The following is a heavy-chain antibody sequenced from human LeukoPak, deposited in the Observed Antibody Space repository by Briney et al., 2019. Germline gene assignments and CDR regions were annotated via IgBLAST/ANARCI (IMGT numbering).Heavy chain of an antibody. D-gene: IGHD3-9*01. CDR2: IYYSGSP. CDR3: ARHIAIFSPFDP. V-gene: IGHV4-39*01. J-gene: IGHJ5*02. CDR1: GGSISSSSYY. Sequence: SETLSLTCTVCGGSISSSSYYWGWIRQPPGKGLEWIGSIYYSGSPYYNPSLKSRVTISVDTSKNQFSLKLSSVTAADTAVYYCARHIAIFSPFDPWGQGTLVTVSS.